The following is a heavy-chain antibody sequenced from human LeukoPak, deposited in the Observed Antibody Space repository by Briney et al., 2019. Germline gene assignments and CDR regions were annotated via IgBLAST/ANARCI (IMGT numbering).Heavy chain of an antibody. Sequence: PSETLSLTCTVSGGSISSGDYYWSWIRQPPGKGLEWIGYIYYSGSTYYNPSLKSRVTISVDTSKNQFSLKLSSVTAADTAAYYCARDMITFGGVSIWGQGTLVTVSS. CDR1: GGSISSGDYY. CDR2: IYYSGST. V-gene: IGHV4-30-4*01. CDR3: ARDMITFGGVSI. D-gene: IGHD3-16*01. J-gene: IGHJ4*02.